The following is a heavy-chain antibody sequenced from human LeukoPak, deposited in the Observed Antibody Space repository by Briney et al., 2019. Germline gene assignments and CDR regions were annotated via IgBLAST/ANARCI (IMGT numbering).Heavy chain of an antibody. V-gene: IGHV1-46*01. CDR3: ARDHYHKIHSVMVTAPDY. CDR2: INPTGGST. D-gene: IGHD2-21*02. Sequence: ASVKVSCKASGYTFTSYYMHWVRQAPGEGLEWMGIINPTGGSTSYAQKFQGRVTMTRYTSTSTVYMELSSLRSEDTAVYYCARDHYHKIHSVMVTAPDYWGQGTLVTVSS. J-gene: IGHJ4*02. CDR1: GYTFTSYY.